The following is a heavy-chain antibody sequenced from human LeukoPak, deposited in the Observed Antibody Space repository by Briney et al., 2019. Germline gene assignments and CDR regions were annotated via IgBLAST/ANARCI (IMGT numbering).Heavy chain of an antibody. V-gene: IGHV3-9*03. J-gene: IGHJ4*02. CDR3: AKDSGTTRLEYYFDY. CDR1: GFTFDDYA. D-gene: IGHD1-1*01. Sequence: GRSLRLSCAASGFTFDDYAMRWVRQAPGKGLEWVSGISWNSCSIGYADSVKGRFTISRDNAKNSSYLQMNSLRAEDMALYYCAKDSGTTRLEYYFDYWGQGTLVTVSS. CDR2: ISWNSCSI.